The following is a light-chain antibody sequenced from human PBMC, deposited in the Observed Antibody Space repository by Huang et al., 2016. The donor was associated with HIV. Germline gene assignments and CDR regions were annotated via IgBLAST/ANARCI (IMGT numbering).Light chain of an antibody. Sequence: DVVMTQSPLSLPVTPGEPASISCRSSQSLLNSDGNNYFDWYLQKPGQSPQLLIYLGANRASGVPERLSGSGSGTDFTLKISRVEAEDVGVYYCMQGLRTPRTFGQGTRLEIK. CDR2: LGA. CDR3: MQGLRTPRT. J-gene: IGKJ2*01. V-gene: IGKV2-28*01. CDR1: QSLLNSDGNNY.